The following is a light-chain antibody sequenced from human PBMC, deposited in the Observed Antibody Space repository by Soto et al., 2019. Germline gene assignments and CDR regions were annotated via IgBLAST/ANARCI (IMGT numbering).Light chain of an antibody. CDR2: AAS. Sequence: DIQLTQSPSFLSASVGDRVTITCRASQGISSYLAWYQQKPGKAPKLLIYAASTLQSGVPSWFSGSGSGTEFTLTISSLQPEDFATYYCQQLNSYPPWTFGQGTKVEIK. V-gene: IGKV1-9*01. CDR1: QGISSY. CDR3: QQLNSYPPWT. J-gene: IGKJ1*01.